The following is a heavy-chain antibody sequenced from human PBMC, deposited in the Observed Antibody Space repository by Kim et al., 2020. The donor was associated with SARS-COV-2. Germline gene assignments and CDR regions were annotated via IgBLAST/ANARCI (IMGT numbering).Heavy chain of an antibody. CDR2: IYHSGST. J-gene: IGHJ3*02. V-gene: IGHV4-4*02. CDR3: ARLTQQWLVPPDAFDI. CDR1: GGSISSSNW. Sequence: SETLSLTCAVSGGSISSSNWWSWVRQPPGKGLEWIGEIYHSGSTNYNPSLKSRVTISVDKSKNQFSLKLSSVTAADTAVYYCARLTQQWLVPPDAFDIWGQGTMVTVSS. D-gene: IGHD6-19*01.